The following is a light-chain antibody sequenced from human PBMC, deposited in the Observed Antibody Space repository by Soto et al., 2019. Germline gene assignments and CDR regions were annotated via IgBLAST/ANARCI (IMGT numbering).Light chain of an antibody. CDR1: QSVSSY. CDR2: DAS. V-gene: IGKV3-11*01. Sequence: EIVLTQSPATLSLSPGERATLSCRASQSVSSYLDWYQQKPGQAPRLLIYDASNRATGIPARFSGSGSGTDVTLTISSLEPQDFGVYYCQQRSNWPLTFGGGTKVKIK. J-gene: IGKJ4*01. CDR3: QQRSNWPLT.